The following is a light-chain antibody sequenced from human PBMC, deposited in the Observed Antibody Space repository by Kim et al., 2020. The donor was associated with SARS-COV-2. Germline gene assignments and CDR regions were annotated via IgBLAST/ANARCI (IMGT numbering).Light chain of an antibody. CDR1: QSISSW. CDR3: QQYNSYWWT. Sequence: APVGDRVTITCRASQSISSWLAWYQQKPGKAPKLLIYDASSLESGVPSRFSGSGSGTEFTLTISSLQPDDFATYYCQQYNSYWWTFGQGTKVDIK. CDR2: DAS. V-gene: IGKV1-5*01. J-gene: IGKJ1*01.